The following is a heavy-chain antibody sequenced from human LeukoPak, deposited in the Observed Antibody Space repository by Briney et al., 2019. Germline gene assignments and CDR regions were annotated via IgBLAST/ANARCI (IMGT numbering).Heavy chain of an antibody. CDR3: ARQTGSGLFILP. V-gene: IGHV4-4*07. D-gene: IGHD3/OR15-3a*01. Sequence: PSETLSLTCTVSGGSISSYYWSWIRQPAGKRLEWIGRMYSSGSTNYNPSLKSRVSISIDTSKNQFSLKLTSVTAADTAVYYCARQTGSGLFILPGGQGTLVTVSS. CDR1: GGSISSYY. CDR2: MYSSGST. J-gene: IGHJ4*02.